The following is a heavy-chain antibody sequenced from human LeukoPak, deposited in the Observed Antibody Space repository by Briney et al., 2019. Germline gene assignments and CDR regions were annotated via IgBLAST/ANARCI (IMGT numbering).Heavy chain of an antibody. J-gene: IGHJ4*02. CDR1: GGSISKNNYY. Sequence: SETLSLTCTVSGGSISKNNYYWGWIRQPPGKGLEWIGSIYGGGSAFYNVSLKSRVTISIDTSKNQFSLKLSSVTAADTAVYYCARQLWSGYYSHFDYWGQGILVTVSS. D-gene: IGHD3-3*01. CDR2: IYGGGSA. CDR3: ARQLWSGYYSHFDY. V-gene: IGHV4-39*01.